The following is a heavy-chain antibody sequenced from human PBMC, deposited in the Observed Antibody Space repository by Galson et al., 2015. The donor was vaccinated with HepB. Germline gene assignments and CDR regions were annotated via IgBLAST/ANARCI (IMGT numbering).Heavy chain of an antibody. J-gene: IGHJ5*02. Sequence: SLRLSCAVSGFTVSSNYMSWVRQAPGKGLEWVSVIYSGGSTYYADSVKGRFTISRHNSKNTLYLQMNSLRAEDTAVYYCASHPYSSSWYWFDPWGQGTPVTVSS. D-gene: IGHD6-13*01. CDR3: ASHPYSSSWYWFDP. CDR2: IYSGGST. CDR1: GFTVSSNY. V-gene: IGHV3-53*04.